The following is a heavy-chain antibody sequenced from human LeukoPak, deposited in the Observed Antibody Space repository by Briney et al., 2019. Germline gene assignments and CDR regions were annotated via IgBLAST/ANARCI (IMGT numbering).Heavy chain of an antibody. J-gene: IGHJ4*02. V-gene: IGHV1-2*02. Sequence: ASVKVSCKASGYTFTGYYMHWVRQAPGQGLEWMGWINPNSGGTNYAQKFQGRVTMTRDTSISTAYMELSRLRSDDTAVYYCAIHLGQGDNWNDPYFDYWGQGTLVTVSS. D-gene: IGHD1-1*01. CDR2: INPNSGGT. CDR1: GYTFTGYY. CDR3: AIHLGQGDNWNDPYFDY.